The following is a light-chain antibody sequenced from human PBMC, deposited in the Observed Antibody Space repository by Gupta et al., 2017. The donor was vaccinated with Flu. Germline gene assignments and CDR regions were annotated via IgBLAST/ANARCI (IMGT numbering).Light chain of an antibody. CDR3: QVWDSGSDHRDV. V-gene: IGLV3-21*02. J-gene: IGLJ1*01. Sequence: TARITCGGDNIGNKNVHWYQVKSGQAPVPVVDGDSDRHSGIPERFSGSSSGNTATLTINRVEAGDEADYYCQVWDSGSDHRDVFGTGTKVTV. CDR2: GDS. CDR1: NIGNKN.